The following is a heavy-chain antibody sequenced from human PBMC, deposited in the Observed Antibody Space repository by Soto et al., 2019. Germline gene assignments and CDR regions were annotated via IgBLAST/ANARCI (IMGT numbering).Heavy chain of an antibody. CDR3: ARHGTQLGYYYYYYGPWTS. CDR1: GYSFISYW. D-gene: IGHD6-6*01. CDR2: IYPGDSDT. V-gene: IGHV5-51*01. Sequence: GESMKISCKGAGYSFISYWIGWVRPMPGKGLEWMGIIYPGDSDTRYSPSFQGQVTISADKSISTAYLQWSSLKASDTAMYYCARHGTQLGYYYYYYGPWTSGAKGPRSPSP. J-gene: IGHJ6*02.